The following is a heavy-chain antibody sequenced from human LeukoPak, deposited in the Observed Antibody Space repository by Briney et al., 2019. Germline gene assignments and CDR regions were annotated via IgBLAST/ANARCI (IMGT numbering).Heavy chain of an antibody. CDR2: IIPIFGTA. CDR3: ARDRRETYYYDSSGPTNDAFDI. V-gene: IGHV1-69*13. D-gene: IGHD3-22*01. J-gene: IGHJ3*02. Sequence: ASEKVSCMASGGTFSSYAISWVRQAPGQGLEWMGGIIPIFGTANYAQKFQGRVTITADESTSTAYMELSSLRSEDTAVYYCARDRRETYYYDSSGPTNDAFDIWGQGTMVTVSS. CDR1: GGTFSSYA.